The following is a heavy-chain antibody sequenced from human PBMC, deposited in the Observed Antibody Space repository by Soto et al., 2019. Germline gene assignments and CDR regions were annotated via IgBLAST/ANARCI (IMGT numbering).Heavy chain of an antibody. V-gene: IGHV1-69*04. J-gene: IGHJ5*02. CDR3: ARDFSEDIVVVPAAMRWFHP. Sequence: GASVKVSCKASGGTFSSYTISWVRQAPGQGLEWMGRIIPILGIANYAQKFQGRVTITADKSTSTAYMELSSLRSEDTAVYYCARDFSEDIVVVPAAMRWFHPWGQGTLVTVSS. CDR1: GGTFSSYT. D-gene: IGHD2-2*01. CDR2: IIPILGIA.